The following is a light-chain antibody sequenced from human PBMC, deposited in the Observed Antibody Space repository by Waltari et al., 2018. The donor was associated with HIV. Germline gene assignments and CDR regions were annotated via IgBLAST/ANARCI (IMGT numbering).Light chain of an antibody. J-gene: IGKJ4*01. Sequence: EVVMTQSPAILSVSPGEGATLSCRASQSVRSNFAWYQQKPGQAPRLLIYAISTRATGIPARFSGGGSGTEFTLTISSLQSEDFAVYYCQQYNTWPLTFGGG. CDR1: QSVRSN. V-gene: IGKV3-15*01. CDR2: AIS. CDR3: QQYNTWPLT.